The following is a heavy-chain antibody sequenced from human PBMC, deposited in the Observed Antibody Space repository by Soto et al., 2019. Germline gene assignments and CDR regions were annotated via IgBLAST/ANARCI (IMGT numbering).Heavy chain of an antibody. V-gene: IGHV4-30-2*01. J-gene: IGHJ6*02. CDR2: IYHSGST. CDR1: GGSISSGGYS. CDR3: ASSRRRSYYYYGMDV. Sequence: TMCLTCAVSGGSISSGGYSWRWIRQPPGKGLEWIGYIYHSGSTYYNPSLKSRVTISVDRSKNQFSLKLSSVTAADTAVYYCASSRRRSYYYYGMDVWGQGTTVTVSS.